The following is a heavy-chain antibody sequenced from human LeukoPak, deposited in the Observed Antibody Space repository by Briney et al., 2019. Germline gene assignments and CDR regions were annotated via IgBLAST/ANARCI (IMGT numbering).Heavy chain of an antibody. CDR1: GYIFTSYL. J-gene: IGHJ4*02. CDR2: IYPGDSDT. CDR3: ARPSPYCSGGSCFDY. D-gene: IGHD2-15*01. Sequence: PGESLKISCKGSGYIFTSYLIGWVPQMPGKGLEWMGIIYPGDSDTRYRPSFQGQVTISADTSISTAYLQWSSLKASDTAMYYSARPSPYCSGGSCFDYWGQGTLVTVSS. V-gene: IGHV5-51*01.